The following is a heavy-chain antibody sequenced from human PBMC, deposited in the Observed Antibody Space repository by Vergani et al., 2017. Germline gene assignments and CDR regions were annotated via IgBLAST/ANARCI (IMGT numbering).Heavy chain of an antibody. J-gene: IGHJ4*02. CDR2: IGTAGDT. CDR3: ARAARGYCSSTSCAIDY. V-gene: IGHV3-13*01. Sequence: EVQLVESGGGLVQPGGSLRLSCAASGFTFSSYDMHWVRQATGKGLEWVSAIGTAGDTYYPGSVKGRFTISRENAKNSLYLQMNSLRAGDTAVYYCARAARGYCSSTSCAIDYWGQGTLVTVSS. D-gene: IGHD2-2*01. CDR1: GFTFSSYD.